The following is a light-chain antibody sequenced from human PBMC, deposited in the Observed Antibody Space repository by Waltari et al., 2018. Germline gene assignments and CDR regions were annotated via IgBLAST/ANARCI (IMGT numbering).Light chain of an antibody. CDR3: MQGTHWPPYT. J-gene: IGKJ2*01. Sequence: DVVMTQSPLSLPVTLGPPASISCRSSQSLVYSDGNTYLNWFQQRPGQPPRRLIYNVSNRDSGVPDRFSGSGSGTDFTLKISRVEAEDVGVYYCMQGTHWPPYTFGQGTKLEIK. CDR1: QSLVYSDGNTY. CDR2: NVS. V-gene: IGKV2-30*01.